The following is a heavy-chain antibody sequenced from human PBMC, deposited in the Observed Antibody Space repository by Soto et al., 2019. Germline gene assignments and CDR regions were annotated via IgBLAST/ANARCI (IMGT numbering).Heavy chain of an antibody. V-gene: IGHV4-39*01. CDR1: GGSISSSSYY. CDR2: IYYSGST. J-gene: IGHJ6*02. CDR3: ARGSAGYYSYYFGMDV. D-gene: IGHD5-12*01. Sequence: SETLSLTCTVSGGSISSSSYYWGWIRQPPGKGLEWIGSIYYSGSTYYNPSPKSRVTISVDTSKNQFSLKLSSVTAADTAVYYCARGSAGYYSYYFGMDVWGQGITVTVSS.